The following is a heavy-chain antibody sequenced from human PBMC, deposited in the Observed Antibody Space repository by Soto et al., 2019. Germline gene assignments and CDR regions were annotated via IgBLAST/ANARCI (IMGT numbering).Heavy chain of an antibody. V-gene: IGHV1-2*02. CDR1: GYTFTGYY. CDR3: GREWERPLYYNGIDV. J-gene: IGHJ6*02. CDR2: INPNSGGT. Sequence: GASVKVSCKASGYTFTGYYMHCVRQAPGQGREWMGWINPNSGGTNYEQTFQGRVTMTRDTSISTVYMVLSRLRSDDTAVYCCGREWERPLYYNGIDVWGQGTTVTVSS. D-gene: IGHD1-26*01.